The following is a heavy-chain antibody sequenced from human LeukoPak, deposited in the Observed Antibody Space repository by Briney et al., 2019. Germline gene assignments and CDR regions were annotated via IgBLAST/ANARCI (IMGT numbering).Heavy chain of an antibody. J-gene: IGHJ4*02. CDR2: ISSSSSVI. D-gene: IGHD6-13*01. CDR1: GFTFSSYS. CDR3: GRDPNYSGSWSN. Sequence: PGGSLRLSCAASGFTFSSYSMNWVRQAPGKGLEWVSHISSSSSVIYYADSVKGRFTISRDNAKNSLYLQMNSLRAEDTAVYYRGRDPNYSGSWSNWGQGTLVTVSS. V-gene: IGHV3-48*01.